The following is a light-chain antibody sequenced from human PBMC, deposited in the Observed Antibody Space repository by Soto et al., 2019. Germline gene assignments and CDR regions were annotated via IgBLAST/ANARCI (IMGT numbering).Light chain of an antibody. J-gene: IGKJ4*01. CDR2: AAS. CDR1: QSISSY. CDR3: QQVESYPST. Sequence: DIQMTQSPSSLSASVGDRVTITCRASQSISSYLNWYQQKPGKAPKLLIYAASSLQSGVPSRFSGSGFGTDFTLTITSLQPEDFATYYCQQVESYPSTFGGGSKVDI. V-gene: IGKV1-39*01.